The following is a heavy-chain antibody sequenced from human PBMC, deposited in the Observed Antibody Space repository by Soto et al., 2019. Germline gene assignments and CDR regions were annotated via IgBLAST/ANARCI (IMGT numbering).Heavy chain of an antibody. V-gene: IGHV3-23*01. CDR3: AKRATGTYFDY. CDR1: GFTFSSYA. Sequence: PGESLKISCAASGFTFSSYAMNWVRQAPGKGLEWVSVISGSGGSTYYADSVKGRFTISRDNSKNTLYLQMNSLRAEDTAVYYCAKRATGTYFDYWGQGTLVTVSS. CDR2: ISGSGGST. D-gene: IGHD1-1*01. J-gene: IGHJ4*02.